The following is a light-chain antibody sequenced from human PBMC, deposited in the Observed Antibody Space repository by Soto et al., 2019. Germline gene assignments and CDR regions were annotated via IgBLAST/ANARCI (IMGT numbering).Light chain of an antibody. CDR2: ETI. Sequence: EIVLTQSPATLSLSPGERATLSCRASQSVTNYLAWYQQKAGQAPRLLIYETIHRATGIPARFSGSGSGTGFTLTISSLEPEDFAVYYCQHRSHWLITFGQGTRLEIK. J-gene: IGKJ5*01. V-gene: IGKV3-11*01. CDR1: QSVTNY. CDR3: QHRSHWLIT.